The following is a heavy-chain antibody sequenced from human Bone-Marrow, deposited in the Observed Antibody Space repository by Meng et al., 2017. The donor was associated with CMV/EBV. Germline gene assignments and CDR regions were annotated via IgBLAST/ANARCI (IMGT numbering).Heavy chain of an antibody. D-gene: IGHD5-24*01. J-gene: IGHJ4*02. Sequence: EVQVVESGGGLVQPGGSLRLSCAASGFAFSSFAMSWVRQAPGKGLEWVSTIRRSGETTYYADSVEGRFTISRDNSKNTLYLQMNSLRAEDTAVYYCAKGGYTSWFDYWGRRTLVTVSS. CDR3: AKGGYTSWFDY. CDR1: GFAFSSFA. V-gene: IGHV3-23*04. CDR2: IRRSGETT.